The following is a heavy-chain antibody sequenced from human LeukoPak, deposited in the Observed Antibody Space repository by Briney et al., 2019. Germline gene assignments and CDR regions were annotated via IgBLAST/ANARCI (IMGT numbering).Heavy chain of an antibody. CDR2: INHSGST. D-gene: IGHD3-10*01. Sequence: SETLSLTCAVYGGSFSGYYWSWIRQLPGKGLEGIGEINHSGSTNYNPPLKSRYTISVDTSKNQFSLKLSSVTAADTAMYYCARTGGLYGSGNYYYYYYMDVWGKGTTVTVSS. CDR3: ARTGGLYGSGNYYYYYYMDV. CDR1: GGSFSGYY. J-gene: IGHJ6*03. V-gene: IGHV4-34*01.